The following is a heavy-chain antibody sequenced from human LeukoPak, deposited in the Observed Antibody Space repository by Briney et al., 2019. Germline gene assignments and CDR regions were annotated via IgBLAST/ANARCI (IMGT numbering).Heavy chain of an antibody. CDR2: IDHRGSS. D-gene: IGHD6-6*01. J-gene: IGHJ4*03. Sequence: SETPSLTCAVHGESFSAYFWSWIRQVPGKGLGWIGEIDHRGSSNYNPPLKSRATISVDTSKNHFSLSLTSVTAADTAVYYCATRSSTLAAARCFDDWGQGTVVTVSS. CDR3: ATRSSTLAAARCFDD. V-gene: IGHV4-34*01. CDR1: GESFSAYF.